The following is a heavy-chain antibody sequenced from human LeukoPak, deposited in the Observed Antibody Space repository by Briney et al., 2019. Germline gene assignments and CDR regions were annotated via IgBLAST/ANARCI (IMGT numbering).Heavy chain of an antibody. Sequence: PSETLSLTCTVSGYSISSGYYWGWIRQPPGKGLEWIGSLYHSGSTYYNPSLKSRVTMSLDTSKNQFSLKLSSVTAADTAVYYCARQAGYSSGWYADYYYYMDVWGKGTTVTISS. J-gene: IGHJ6*03. CDR1: GYSISSGYY. V-gene: IGHV4-38-2*02. D-gene: IGHD6-19*01. CDR2: LYHSGST. CDR3: ARQAGYSSGWYADYYYYMDV.